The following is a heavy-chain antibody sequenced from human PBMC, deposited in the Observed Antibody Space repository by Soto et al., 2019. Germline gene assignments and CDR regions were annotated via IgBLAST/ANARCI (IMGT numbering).Heavy chain of an antibody. CDR1: GYTFTGYY. Sequence: ASVKVSCKASGYTFTGYYMHWVRQAPGQGLEWMGWINPNSGGTNYAQKFQGWVTMTRDTSISTAYMELSRLRSDDTAVYYCARDAAVGANDAFDIWGQGTMVTVSS. CDR3: ARDAAVGANDAFDI. D-gene: IGHD1-26*01. J-gene: IGHJ3*02. CDR2: INPNSGGT. V-gene: IGHV1-2*04.